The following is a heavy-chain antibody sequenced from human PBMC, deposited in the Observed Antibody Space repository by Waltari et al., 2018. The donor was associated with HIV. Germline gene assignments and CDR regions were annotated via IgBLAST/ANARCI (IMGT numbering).Heavy chain of an antibody. V-gene: IGHV1-24*01. CDR1: GHTLSELS. CDR2: FDPEDDET. D-gene: IGHD3-10*01. CDR3: ATDFSGMVRAYSYYSLDV. J-gene: IGHJ6*02. Sequence: QVQLVLSGAEVKKPGASVKVSCKVSGHTLSELSMHWVRQVPGKGLEWMGNFDPEDDETIYAQKFQGRVTMTEDTSSDTAYMELSSLTSGDTAVYYCATDFSGMVRAYSYYSLDVWGQGTTVTVSS.